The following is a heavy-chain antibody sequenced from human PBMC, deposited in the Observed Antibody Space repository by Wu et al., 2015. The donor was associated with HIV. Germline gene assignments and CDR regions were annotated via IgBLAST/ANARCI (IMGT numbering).Heavy chain of an antibody. CDR3: ASGGNIVVVPAAMSLDY. J-gene: IGHJ4*02. Sequence: QVQLVQSGAELKKPGASVKVSCKASGYTFTSFYMHWVRQAPGQGLEWMGIIHPSVGSPMYAQKFQGRVTMTRDTSTGTVYLELSTLRSEDTAVYYCASGGNIVVVPAAMSLDYWGQGTLVTVSS. CDR1: GYTFTSFY. CDR2: IHPSVGSP. V-gene: IGHV1-46*01. D-gene: IGHD2-2*01.